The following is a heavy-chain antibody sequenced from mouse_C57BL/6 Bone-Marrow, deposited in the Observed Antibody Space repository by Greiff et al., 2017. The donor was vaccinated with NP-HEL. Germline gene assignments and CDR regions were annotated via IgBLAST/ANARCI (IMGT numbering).Heavy chain of an antibody. CDR1: GYTFTSYW. CDR2: IYPSDSET. Sequence: QVQLKQPGAELVRPGSSVKLSCKASGYTFTSYWMDWVKQRPGQGLEWIGNIYPSDSETHYTQKFKDKATLTVDKSSSTAYMQLNSLTSEDSAVYYCAWGNFFDYWGQGTTLTVSS. V-gene: IGHV1-61*01. J-gene: IGHJ2*01. CDR3: AWGNFFDY.